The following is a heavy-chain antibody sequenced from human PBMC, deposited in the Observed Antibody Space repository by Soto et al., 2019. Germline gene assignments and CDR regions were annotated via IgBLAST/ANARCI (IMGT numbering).Heavy chain of an antibody. D-gene: IGHD6-13*01. CDR2: INHSGST. Sequence: PSETLSLTCAVYGGSFSGYYWSWIRQPPGKGLEWSGEINHSGSTNYNPSLKSRVTISVDTSKNQFSLKLSSVTAADTAVYYCARGRVNSSSWYRGYNWFDPWGQGPLLTVSS. J-gene: IGHJ5*02. CDR1: GGSFSGYY. CDR3: ARGRVNSSSWYRGYNWFDP. V-gene: IGHV4-34*01.